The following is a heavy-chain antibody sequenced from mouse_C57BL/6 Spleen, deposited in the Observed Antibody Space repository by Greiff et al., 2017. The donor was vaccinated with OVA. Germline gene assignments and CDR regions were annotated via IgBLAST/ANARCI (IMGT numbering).Heavy chain of an antibody. D-gene: IGHD1-1*01. CDR1: GFTFSDYG. J-gene: IGHJ4*01. Sequence: EVNVVESGGGLVKPGGSLKLSCAASGFTFSDYGMHWVRQAPEKGLEWVAYISSGSSTIYYADTVKGRFTISRDNAKNTLFLQMTSLRSEDTAMYYCASPYYYGSSYGYAMDYWGQGTSVTVSS. CDR2: ISSGSSTI. V-gene: IGHV5-17*01. CDR3: ASPYYYGSSYGYAMDY.